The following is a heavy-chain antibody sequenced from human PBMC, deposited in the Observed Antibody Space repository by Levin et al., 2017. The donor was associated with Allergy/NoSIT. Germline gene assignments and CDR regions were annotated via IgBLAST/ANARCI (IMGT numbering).Heavy chain of an antibody. Sequence: PGGSLRLSCAASGFTFSSYAMHWVRQAPGKGLEWVAVISYDGSNKYYADSVKGRFTISRDNSKNTLYLQMNSLRAEDTAVYYCARVGLNSGSYSHWGQGTLVTVSS. CDR3: ARVGLNSGSYSH. D-gene: IGHD1-26*01. J-gene: IGHJ4*02. CDR2: ISYDGSNK. CDR1: GFTFSSYA. V-gene: IGHV3-30-3*01.